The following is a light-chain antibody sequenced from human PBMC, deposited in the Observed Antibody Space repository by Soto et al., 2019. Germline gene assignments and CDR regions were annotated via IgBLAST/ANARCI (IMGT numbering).Light chain of an antibody. V-gene: IGKV1-5*01. CDR3: QQYNSYSWT. CDR2: DAS. J-gene: IGKJ1*01. Sequence: DIPMTQSPSTLSASVGDRVTITCRASQSISSWLAWYQQKPGKAPKLLIYDASSLESGVPSRFSGSGSGTEFTLTISSLQPDDFATYYCQQYNSYSWTFGQGTKEEIK. CDR1: QSISSW.